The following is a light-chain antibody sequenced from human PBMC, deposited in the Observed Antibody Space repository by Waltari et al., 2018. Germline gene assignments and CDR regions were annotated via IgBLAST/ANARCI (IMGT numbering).Light chain of an antibody. CDR1: SSDIGRYDI. V-gene: IGLV2-23*02. Sequence: QSALTQPASVSGSPGQSVTISCTGASSDIGRYDIVSWYQQHPGNAPKLIICDVSKRPSGFSDRFSGSKSGATASLTISGLQFEDEADYYCCSCAGNYIWVFGGGTRLTVL. CDR3: CSCAGNYIWV. CDR2: DVS. J-gene: IGLJ3*02.